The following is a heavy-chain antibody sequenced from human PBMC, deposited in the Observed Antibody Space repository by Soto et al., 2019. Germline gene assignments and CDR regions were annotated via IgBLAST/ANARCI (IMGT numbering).Heavy chain of an antibody. J-gene: IGHJ6*03. CDR2: IWYDGSNK. Sequence: GGSLRLSCAASGFTFSSYGMHWVRQAPGKGLEWVAVIWYDGSNKYYADSVKGRFTISRDNSKNTLYLQMNSLRAEDTAVYYCARENLDYGDKTGYYYYMDVWGKGTTVTVSS. CDR3: ARENLDYGDKTGYYYYMDV. D-gene: IGHD4-17*01. CDR1: GFTFSSYG. V-gene: IGHV3-33*01.